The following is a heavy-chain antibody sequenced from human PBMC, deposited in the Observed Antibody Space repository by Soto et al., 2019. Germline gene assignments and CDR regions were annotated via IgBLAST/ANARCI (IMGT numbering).Heavy chain of an antibody. J-gene: IGHJ4*02. CDR2: VYYSGST. D-gene: IGHD3-10*01. V-gene: IGHV4-59*01. CDR3: ARDPGSWYFDP. CDR1: GGSIRSYY. Sequence: PSETLSLTCTVSGGSIRSYYWSWIRQPPGKGLELIGYVYYSGSTNYNPSLRSRVNISVDTSKNQLSLKMSSVTAADTAVYYCARDPGSWYFDPWGQGILVTVSS.